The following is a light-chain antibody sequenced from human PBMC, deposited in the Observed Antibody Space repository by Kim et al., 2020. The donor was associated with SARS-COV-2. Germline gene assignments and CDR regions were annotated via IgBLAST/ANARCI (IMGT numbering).Light chain of an antibody. CDR3: HSRDSSNNQL. Sequence: SSELTQDPAVSVALGQTVRITCQGDSLRRYYASWYQQKSGQAPVLVIYGKNNRPSGIPDRVSGSSSGNTASLTITGAQAEDEADYYCHSRDSSNNQLFGG. J-gene: IGLJ3*02. CDR2: GKN. V-gene: IGLV3-19*01. CDR1: SLRRYY.